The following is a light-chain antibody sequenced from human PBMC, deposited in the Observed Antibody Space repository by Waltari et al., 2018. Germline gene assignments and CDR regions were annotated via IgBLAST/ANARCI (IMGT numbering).Light chain of an antibody. CDR1: SSNIGNNA. J-gene: IGLJ1*01. V-gene: IGLV1-36*01. CDR3: AAWDDSLSAHV. CDR2: YDD. Sequence: QSVLTQPPSVSEAPRQRVTISCSGSSSNIGNNAVNWYQQLPGKAPKLLIYYDDLLPSGVSDRFSGSKSGTSASLAISGLQSEDEADYYCAAWDDSLSAHVFGTGTKVTVL.